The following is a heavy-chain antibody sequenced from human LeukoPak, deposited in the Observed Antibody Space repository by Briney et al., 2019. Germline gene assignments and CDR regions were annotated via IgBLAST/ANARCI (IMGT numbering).Heavy chain of an antibody. Sequence: GGSLRLSCAASGFTFSSYAMSWVRQAPGKGLEWVSGISASGGSTSYADSVKGRFTISRDNSKNTLYLQMNSMRAEDTAVYYCAKHSGSYSRQYYFDYWGQGTLVTVSS. CDR1: GFTFSSYA. D-gene: IGHD1-26*01. V-gene: IGHV3-23*01. CDR2: ISASGGST. J-gene: IGHJ4*02. CDR3: AKHSGSYSRQYYFDY.